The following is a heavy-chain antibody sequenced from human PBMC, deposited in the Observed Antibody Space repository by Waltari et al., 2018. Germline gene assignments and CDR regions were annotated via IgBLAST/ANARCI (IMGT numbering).Heavy chain of an antibody. J-gene: IGHJ6*02. CDR2: IIPILGIA. Sequence: QVQLVQSGAAVKKPGSSVKVSCKASGGPFSSYAISWVRQAPGQGLEWMGGIIPILGIANYAQKFQGRVTITADKSTSTAYMELSSLRSEDTAVYYCARGKQSPFYYYYGMDVWGQGTTVTVSS. D-gene: IGHD4-4*01. CDR3: ARGKQSPFYYYYGMDV. V-gene: IGHV1-69*10. CDR1: GGPFSSYA.